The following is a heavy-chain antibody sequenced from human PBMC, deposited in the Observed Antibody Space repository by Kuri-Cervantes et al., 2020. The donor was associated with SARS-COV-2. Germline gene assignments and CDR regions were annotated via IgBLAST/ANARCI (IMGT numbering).Heavy chain of an antibody. CDR1: GFTFSSYA. V-gene: IGHV3-30-3*01. CDR3: ARGPSSSSFAGAKSRNDY. CDR2: ISDVGTKK. Sequence: GESLKISCAASGFTFSSYALHWVRQAPGKGLEWVALISDVGTKKYYADSLKGRFTISRDNSKNTLYLQMNSLRAEDTAVYYCARGPSSSSFAGAKSRNDYWGQGTLVTVSS. J-gene: IGHJ4*02. D-gene: IGHD6-6*01.